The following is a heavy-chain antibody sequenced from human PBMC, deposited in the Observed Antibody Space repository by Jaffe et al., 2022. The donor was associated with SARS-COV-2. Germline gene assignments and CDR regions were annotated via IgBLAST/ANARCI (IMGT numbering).Heavy chain of an antibody. CDR1: GYTLTELS. D-gene: IGHD3-10*01. CDR2: FDPEDGET. Sequence: QVQLVQSGAEVKKPGASVKVSCKVSGYTLTELSMHWVRQAPGKGLEWMGGFDPEDGETIYAQKFQGRVTMTEDTSTDTAYMELSSLRSEDTAVYYCATDPNYYGSGSYKNWFDPWGQGTLVTVSS. V-gene: IGHV1-24*01. J-gene: IGHJ5*02. CDR3: ATDPNYYGSGSYKNWFDP.